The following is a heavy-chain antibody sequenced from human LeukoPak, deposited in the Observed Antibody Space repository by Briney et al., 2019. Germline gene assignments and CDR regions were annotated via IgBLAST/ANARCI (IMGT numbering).Heavy chain of an antibody. D-gene: IGHD1-26*01. J-gene: IGHJ4*02. CDR3: ARAGYYRFDY. CDR2: INGDGSTI. V-gene: IGHV3-74*01. CDR1: GFTFSTSW. Sequence: GGSLRLSCAASGFTFSTSWVHWVRQAPGKGLVWVSRINGDGSTIDYADSVRGRFSVSRDNAQNTLYLQMNSLRADDTAVYYCARAGYYRFDYWGQGTLDTVSS.